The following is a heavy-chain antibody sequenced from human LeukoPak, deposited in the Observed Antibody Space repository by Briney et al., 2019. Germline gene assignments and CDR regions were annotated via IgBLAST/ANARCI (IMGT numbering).Heavy chain of an antibody. V-gene: IGHV3-30*18. Sequence: GRSLRLSCAASGFTFSTYDMHWVRQAPGKGLEWVAIISYDGSDKYYADSVKGRFTISRDNSKNTLYLQMNSLRAEDTALYYCAKDLWKYQLRTLDYWGQGTLVTVSS. CDR1: GFTFSTYD. CDR3: AKDLWKYQLRTLDY. D-gene: IGHD2-2*01. CDR2: ISYDGSDK. J-gene: IGHJ4*02.